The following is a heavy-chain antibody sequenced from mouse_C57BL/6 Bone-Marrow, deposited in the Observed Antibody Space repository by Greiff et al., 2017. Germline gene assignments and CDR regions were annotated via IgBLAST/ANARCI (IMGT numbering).Heavy chain of an antibody. CDR2: INSDGGST. J-gene: IGHJ4*01. Sequence: DVKLVESGGGLVQPGESLKLSCESNEYEFPSHDMSWVRKTPEKRLELVAAINSDGGSTYYPDTLERRFIISRDNTKKTLYLQMSSLRSEDTALYYCARQMMVTTNYYAMDYWGQGTSVTVSS. D-gene: IGHD2-3*01. CDR1: EYEFPSHD. CDR3: ARQMMVTTNYYAMDY. V-gene: IGHV5-2*01.